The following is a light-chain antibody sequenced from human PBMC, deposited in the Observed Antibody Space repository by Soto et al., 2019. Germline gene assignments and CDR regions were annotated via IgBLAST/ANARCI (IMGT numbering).Light chain of an antibody. J-gene: IGLJ1*01. CDR1: SSGVGSYNL. V-gene: IGLV2-23*02. Sequence: SVLTQPASVSGSPGQSITISCTGTSSGVGSYNLVSWYQQHPGKAPKLMIYEVSKRPSGVSNRFSGSKSGNTASLTISGLQAEDEADYYCCSYAGSSTFSYVFGTGTKVTVL. CDR3: CSYAGSSTFSYV. CDR2: EVS.